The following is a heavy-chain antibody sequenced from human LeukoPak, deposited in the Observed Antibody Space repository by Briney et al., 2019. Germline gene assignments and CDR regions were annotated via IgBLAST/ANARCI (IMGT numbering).Heavy chain of an antibody. CDR1: GFTFNNSP. V-gene: IGHV3-30*09. D-gene: IGHD3-22*01. J-gene: IGHJ4*02. CDR3: AREGGSSGFAGNFDD. Sequence: PGGSLRLSCSTSGFTFNNSPMHWVRQAPGKGLDWVAGISNDGSRQHYPDSVKGRFVISRDNSKSTLYLEMSGLRTEDSAVYHCAREGGSSGFAGNFDDWGQGTLVTVSS. CDR2: ISNDGSRQ.